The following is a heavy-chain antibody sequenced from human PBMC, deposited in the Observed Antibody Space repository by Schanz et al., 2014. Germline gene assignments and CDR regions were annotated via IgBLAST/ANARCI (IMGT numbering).Heavy chain of an antibody. V-gene: IGHV1-46*01. J-gene: IGHJ4*02. Sequence: QVQLVQSGGEVKKPGSSVKVSCTASGGTFSSYTISWIRQAPGQGLEWMGIINPSGGSTRYGQKFQGRITVTTDTSTSTVYLELSSLRSDDTAVYYCARGYGDSPTDFWGQGTLVTVSS. CDR1: GGTFSSYT. D-gene: IGHD4-17*01. CDR3: ARGYGDSPTDF. CDR2: INPSGGST.